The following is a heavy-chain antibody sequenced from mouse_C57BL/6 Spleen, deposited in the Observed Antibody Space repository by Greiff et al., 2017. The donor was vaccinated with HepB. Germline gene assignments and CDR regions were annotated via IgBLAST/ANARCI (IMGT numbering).Heavy chain of an antibody. V-gene: IGHV1-64*01. D-gene: IGHD1-1*01. CDR2: IHPNSGST. CDR1: GYTFTSYW. Sequence: QVQLQQPGAELVKPGASVKLSCKASGYTFTSYWMHWVKQRPGQGLEWIGMIHPNSGSTNYNEKFKSKATLTVDKSSSTAYMQLSSLTSEDSAVYYCARPYGSRNYAMDYWGQGTSVTVSS. CDR3: ARPYGSRNYAMDY. J-gene: IGHJ4*01.